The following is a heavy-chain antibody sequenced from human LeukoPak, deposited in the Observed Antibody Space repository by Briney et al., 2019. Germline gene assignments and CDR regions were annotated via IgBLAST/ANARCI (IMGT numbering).Heavy chain of an antibody. CDR1: GYSFTTYW. J-gene: IGHJ4*02. CDR3: ARPTTSSRHVRDY. D-gene: IGHD1-1*01. V-gene: IGHV5-10-1*01. Sequence: GESLTLLCKSSGYSFTTYWISWVRQMPGKGLEWMGMIDPSDSYTNYSPSFQGHVTISADKSISTAYPQWSSLKVSDTAIYFCARPTTSSRHVRDYWGQGTLVTVSS. CDR2: IDPSDSYT.